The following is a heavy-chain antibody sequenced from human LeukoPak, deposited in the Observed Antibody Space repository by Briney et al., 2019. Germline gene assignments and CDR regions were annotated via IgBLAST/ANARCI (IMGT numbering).Heavy chain of an antibody. J-gene: IGHJ4*02. CDR2: ISSSGSTI. Sequence: GGSLRLSCAASGFTFSDYYMSWIRQAPGKGLEWVSYISSSGSTIYYADSVKGRFTISRDNAKNSLYLQMNSLRAEDTAVYYCAKVAKKMVAASDHRAGYWGQGTLVTVSS. V-gene: IGHV3-11*04. D-gene: IGHD2-15*01. CDR3: AKVAKKMVAASDHRAGY. CDR1: GFTFSDYY.